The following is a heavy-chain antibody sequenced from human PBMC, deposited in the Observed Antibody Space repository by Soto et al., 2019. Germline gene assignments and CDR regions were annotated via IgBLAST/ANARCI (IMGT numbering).Heavy chain of an antibody. J-gene: IGHJ4*02. V-gene: IGHV3-21*01. Sequence: XGSLRLSCTASNLITYSINWVRQSPGKGLEWLSSISTSSSYIYYANSVKGRFTISRDNAKNSLYLQMNSLRAEDTAVYYCARDLSLNGDYVDLWGQGTLVTVSS. CDR2: ISTSSSYI. CDR1: NLITYS. D-gene: IGHD4-17*01. CDR3: ARDLSLNGDYVDL.